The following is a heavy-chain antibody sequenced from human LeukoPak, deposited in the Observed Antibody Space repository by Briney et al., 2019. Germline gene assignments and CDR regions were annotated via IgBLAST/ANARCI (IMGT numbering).Heavy chain of an antibody. CDR3: ARVYDYGDYPILADY. CDR2: INTDGSST. J-gene: IGHJ4*02. V-gene: IGHV3-74*01. CDR1: GFTFSSYW. D-gene: IGHD4-17*01. Sequence: GGSLRLSCAASGFTFSSYWMHWVRHAPGKGLVWVSRINTDGSSTSYADSVKGRFTISRDNAKNTLYLQMNSLRAEDTAVYYCARVYDYGDYPILADYWGQGTLVTVSS.